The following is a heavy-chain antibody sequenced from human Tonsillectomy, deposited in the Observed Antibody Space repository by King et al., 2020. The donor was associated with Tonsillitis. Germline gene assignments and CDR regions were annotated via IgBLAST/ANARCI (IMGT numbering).Heavy chain of an antibody. J-gene: IGHJ4*02. V-gene: IGHV3-74*01. CDR2: INSDGSST. D-gene: IGHD2-15*01. CDR3: ASRYCSGGRCYLDH. CDR1: GFTFSSYW. Sequence: VQLVESGGGLVRPGGSLRLSCAASGFTFSSYWMHWVRQAPGKGLVWVSRINSDGSSTSSADSVKGRFTISRDNAKNTLYLEMNRLRAEDTAVYYCASRYCSGGRCYLDHWGQGTLLTVSS.